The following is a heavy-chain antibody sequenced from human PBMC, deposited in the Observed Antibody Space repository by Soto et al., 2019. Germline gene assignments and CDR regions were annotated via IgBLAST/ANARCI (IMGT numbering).Heavy chain of an antibody. CDR3: TRDRFYNTVLGAFDI. CDR2: INYSGST. D-gene: IGHD1-1*01. V-gene: IGHV4-59*01. CDR1: GDSISGYY. Sequence: PSETLSLTCTVSGDSISGYYWSWVRQPPGKGLEWIGYINYSGSTNYNPSLKSRVTITVDTSKNQFSLKLNSVTAADTAVYYCTRDRFYNTVLGAFDIWGQGTMVTVS. J-gene: IGHJ3*02.